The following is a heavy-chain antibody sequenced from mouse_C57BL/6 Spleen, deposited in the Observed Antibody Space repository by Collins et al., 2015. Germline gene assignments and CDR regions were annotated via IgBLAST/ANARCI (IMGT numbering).Heavy chain of an antibody. CDR3: ARRGYGRYFDY. V-gene: IGHV1-69*01. CDR2: IDPSDSYT. CDR1: GYTFTSYW. D-gene: IGHD3-1*01. J-gene: IGHJ2*01. Sequence: QVQLQQPGAELVMPGASVKLSCKASGYTFTSYWMHWVKQRPGQGLEWIGEIDPSDSYTNYNQKFKGKSTLTVDKSSSTAYMQLSSLTSEDSAVYYCARRGYGRYFDYWGQGTTLTVSS.